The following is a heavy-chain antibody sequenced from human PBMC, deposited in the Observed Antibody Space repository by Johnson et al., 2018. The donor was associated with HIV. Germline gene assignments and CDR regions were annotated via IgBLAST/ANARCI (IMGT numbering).Heavy chain of an antibody. CDR2: IKQDGTEK. D-gene: IGHD5-12*01. V-gene: IGHV3-7*05. Sequence: VQLVESGGGVVQPGRSLRLSCAASGFTFSRYWMSWVRQAPGKGLEWVANIKQDGTEKYYVDSVKGRFTISRDNAKNSLSLQMNSLRAEDTAVYYCARHQVVDDAFDIWGQGTMVTVSS. CDR1: GFTFSRYW. J-gene: IGHJ3*02. CDR3: ARHQVVDDAFDI.